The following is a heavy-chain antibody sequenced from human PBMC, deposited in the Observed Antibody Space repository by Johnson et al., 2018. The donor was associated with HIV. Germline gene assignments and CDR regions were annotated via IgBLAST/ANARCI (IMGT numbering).Heavy chain of an antibody. D-gene: IGHD3/OR15-3a*01. J-gene: IGHJ3*02. CDR2: IDTSGDT. Sequence: VQLVESGGGLLQIGGSLRLSCAASGFTFSAYEMHWVRQSTAKGLEWVSSIDTSGDTYYSDSVKGRFTISRENAKNSLYLQMNSLRGGDTALYYCARQGLTVDAFDIWGQGTMVT. CDR1: GFTFSAYE. CDR3: ARQGLTVDAFDI. V-gene: IGHV3-13*04.